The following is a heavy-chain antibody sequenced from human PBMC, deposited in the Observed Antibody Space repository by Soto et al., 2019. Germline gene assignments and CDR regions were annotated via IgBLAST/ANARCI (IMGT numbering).Heavy chain of an antibody. D-gene: IGHD6-13*01. J-gene: IGHJ6*02. CDR3: ASVAAAGIRSDGMDV. CDR1: GGTFSSYA. CDR2: IIPIFGKA. V-gene: IGHV1-69*05. Sequence: GASVKVSCKASGGTFSSYAISWVRQAPGQGLEWMGGIIPIFGKADYAQKFQGRVTMTRNNSISTADMELSSLRSEDTAVYYCASVAAAGIRSDGMDVWGQRTRVTVSS.